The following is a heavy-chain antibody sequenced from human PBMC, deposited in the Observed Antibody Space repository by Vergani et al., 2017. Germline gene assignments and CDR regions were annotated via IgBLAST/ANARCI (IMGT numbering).Heavy chain of an antibody. Sequence: QVQLQQWGGGLLKPSETLSLTCVLNGGSFTSYHWTWIRQSPGEGLEWVGDIDHTGQPDYNPSLKSRLTMSVDKSRNQFSLTLNSVTATDTAIYFCARVNTETNGHLYYYYYMDVWGQGTAVTVS. CDR3: ARVNTETNGHLYYYYYMDV. CDR2: IDHTGQP. V-gene: IGHV4-34*01. D-gene: IGHD4-11*01. J-gene: IGHJ6*03. CDR1: GGSFTSYH.